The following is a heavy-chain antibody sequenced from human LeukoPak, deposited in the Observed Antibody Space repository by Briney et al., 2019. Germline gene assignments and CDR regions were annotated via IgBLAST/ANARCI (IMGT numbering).Heavy chain of an antibody. CDR2: ISGSGGST. J-gene: IGHJ4*02. D-gene: IGHD6-13*01. CDR3: AKVTAGTNPRAQYKYYFDY. V-gene: IGHV3-23*01. CDR1: GFTFSSYA. Sequence: GGSLRLSCAASGFTFSSYAMSWVRQAPGKGLEWVSAISGSGGSTYYADSVKGRFTISRDNSKNTLYLRMNSLRAEDTAVYYCAKVTAGTNPRAQYKYYFDYWGQGTLVTVSS.